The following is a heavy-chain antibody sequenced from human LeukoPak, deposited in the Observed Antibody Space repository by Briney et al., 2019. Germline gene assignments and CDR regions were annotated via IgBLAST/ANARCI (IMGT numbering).Heavy chain of an antibody. CDR2: ISRSGYYI. CDR3: AKDDGTSSYYYDSSGYYEDY. Sequence: GGSLRLSCAASRFTFSSYSMNWVRQAPGKGLEWVSSISRSGYYIYYADSVRGRFTTSRDDAKNTLYLQMNSLRAEDTAVYYCAKDDGTSSYYYDSSGYYEDYWGQGTLVTVSS. J-gene: IGHJ4*02. V-gene: IGHV3-21*04. D-gene: IGHD3-22*01. CDR1: RFTFSSYS.